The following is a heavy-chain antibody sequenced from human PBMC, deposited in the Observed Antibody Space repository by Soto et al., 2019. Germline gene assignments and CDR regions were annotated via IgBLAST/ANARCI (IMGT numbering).Heavy chain of an antibody. CDR2: IYASGST. D-gene: IGHD3-10*01. V-gene: IGHV4-4*07. CDR3: ARSNYGSGSYGYGMDV. CDR1: VDSVSSYY. Sequence: SAALARTCTVSVDSVSSYYWCWIRQPAGKGLEWIGRIYASGSTNYNPSLKSRVTMSADTSKNQFSLKVSSATAADTAVYYCARSNYGSGSYGYGMDVWGQRSTVTV. J-gene: IGHJ6*02.